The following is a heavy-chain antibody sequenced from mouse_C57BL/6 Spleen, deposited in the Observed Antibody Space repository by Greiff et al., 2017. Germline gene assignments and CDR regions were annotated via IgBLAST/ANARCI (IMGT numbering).Heavy chain of an antibody. V-gene: IGHV3-6*01. D-gene: IGHD3-2*02. CDR2: ISYDGSN. J-gene: IGHJ1*03. CDR1: GYSITSGYY. CDR3: ARGSSGSWYFDV. Sequence: EVKLQESGPGLVKPSQSLSLTCSVTGYSITSGYYWNWIRQFPGNKLEWMGYISYDGSNNYNPSLKNRISITRDTSKNQFFLKLNSVTTEDTATYYCARGSSGSWYFDVWGTGTTVTVSS.